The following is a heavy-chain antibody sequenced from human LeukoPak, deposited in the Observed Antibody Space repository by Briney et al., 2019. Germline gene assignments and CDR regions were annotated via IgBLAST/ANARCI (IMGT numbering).Heavy chain of an antibody. D-gene: IGHD6-19*01. Sequence: GGSLRLSCAASGFTFSDYYMSWIRQAPGKGLEWVSSISSSSSYIYYADSVKGRFTISRDNAKNSLYLQMNSLRAEDTAVYCCARLRGSSGWPPNPYYYYGMDVWGQGTTVTVSS. J-gene: IGHJ6*02. CDR2: ISSSSSYI. CDR1: GFTFSDYY. CDR3: ARLRGSSGWPPNPYYYYGMDV. V-gene: IGHV3-11*06.